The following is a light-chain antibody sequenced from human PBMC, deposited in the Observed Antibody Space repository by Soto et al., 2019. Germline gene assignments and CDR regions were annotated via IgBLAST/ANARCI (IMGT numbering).Light chain of an antibody. CDR2: GAS. CDR1: QSISSTY. CDR3: QQHGSSPRT. V-gene: IGKV3-20*01. Sequence: EIVLTQSPGTLSLSPGERATLSCRASQSISSTYLAWYQQKLGQAPRLLIYGASNRATGIPDRFSGGGSGTDFTLTISRVEPEDFAVYYCQQHGSSPRTFGQGTTVEIK. J-gene: IGKJ1*01.